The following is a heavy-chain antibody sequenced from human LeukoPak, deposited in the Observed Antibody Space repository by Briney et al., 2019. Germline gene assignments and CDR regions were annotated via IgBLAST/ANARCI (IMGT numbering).Heavy chain of an antibody. CDR1: GFTFSDYY. D-gene: IGHD2-15*01. CDR2: ISSSGSTI. CDR3: ARARCSGGSCYLGY. V-gene: IGHV3-11*01. J-gene: IGHJ4*02. Sequence: AGGSLRLSCAASGFTFSDYYMSWSRQAPGKGLEWVSYISSSGSTIYYADSVKGRFTISRDNAKNSLYLQMNSLRAEDTAVYYCARARCSGGSCYLGYWGQGTLVTVSS.